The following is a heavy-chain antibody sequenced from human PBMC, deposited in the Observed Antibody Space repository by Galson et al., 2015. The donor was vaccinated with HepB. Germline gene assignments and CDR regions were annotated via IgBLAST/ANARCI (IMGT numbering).Heavy chain of an antibody. V-gene: IGHV3-7*01. CDR1: GFTFSMYW. D-gene: IGHD2/OR15-2a*01. CDR2: IKQDGSEK. J-gene: IGHJ2*01. Sequence: SLRLSCAASGFTFSMYWMSWVRQAPGKGLEWVANIKQDGSEKYYVDSVKGRFTISRDDTKNSLYLQMNSLRVEDTAVYYCARDYDPSMRPLWYFDLWGRGSLVTVSS. CDR3: ARDYDPSMRPLWYFDL.